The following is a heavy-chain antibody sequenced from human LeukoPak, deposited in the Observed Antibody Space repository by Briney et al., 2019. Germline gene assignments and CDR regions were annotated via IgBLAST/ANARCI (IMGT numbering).Heavy chain of an antibody. Sequence: GESLKISCKGSGYSFTSYWIGWVRQMPGKGLEWMGIIYPGDSGTRYSPSFQGQVTISADKSISTAYLQWSSLKASDTAMYYCARGRADIVVVPAATPFDYWGQGTLVTVSS. V-gene: IGHV5-51*01. D-gene: IGHD2-2*01. CDR3: ARGRADIVVVPAATPFDY. J-gene: IGHJ4*02. CDR2: IYPGDSGT. CDR1: GYSFTSYW.